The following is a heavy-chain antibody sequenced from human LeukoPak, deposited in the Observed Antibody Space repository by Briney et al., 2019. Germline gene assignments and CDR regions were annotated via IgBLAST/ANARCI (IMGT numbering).Heavy chain of an antibody. CDR1: GFTFSSSA. CDR2: ISGGGTST. D-gene: IGHD3-22*01. J-gene: IGHJ4*02. Sequence: GGSLRLSCAASGFTFSSSAMSWVRQAPGKGLGWVSAISGGGTSTYYADSVKGRFTISRDNSKNTLCLQMNSLRAEDTAVYYCAEVLNRVYYFFDEWGQGTLVTVSS. CDR3: AEVLNRVYYFFDE. V-gene: IGHV3-23*01.